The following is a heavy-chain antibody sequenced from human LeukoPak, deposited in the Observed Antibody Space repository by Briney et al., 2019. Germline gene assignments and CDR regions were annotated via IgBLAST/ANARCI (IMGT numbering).Heavy chain of an antibody. J-gene: IGHJ4*02. D-gene: IGHD3-10*01. CDR3: ARGGSGSYYRLLQNDY. CDR1: GGTFSSYA. Sequence: ASVKVSCKASGGTFSSYAISWVRQAPGQGLEWMGRIIPILGIANYAQKLQGRVTMTTDTSTSTAYMELGSLRSDDTAVYYCARGGSGSYYRLLQNDYWGQGTLVTVSS. V-gene: IGHV1-69*04. CDR2: IIPILGIA.